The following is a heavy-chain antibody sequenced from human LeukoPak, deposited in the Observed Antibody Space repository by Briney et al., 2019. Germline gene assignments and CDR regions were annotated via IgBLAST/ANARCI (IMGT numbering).Heavy chain of an antibody. D-gene: IGHD6-19*01. V-gene: IGHV4-59*01. CDR2: IYYSGST. CDR1: GGSISSYY. Sequence: SETLSLTCTVSGGSISSYYWSWIRQPPGKGLEWIGFIYYSGSTNFNPSLKSRVTMSVDTSKNQFSLKLSSVTAADPAVYYCARVGGSGWFDYWGQGTLVTVSS. J-gene: IGHJ4*02. CDR3: ARVGGSGWFDY.